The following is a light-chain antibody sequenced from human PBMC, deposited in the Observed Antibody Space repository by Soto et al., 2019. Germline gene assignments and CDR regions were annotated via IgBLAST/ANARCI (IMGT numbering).Light chain of an antibody. CDR2: EGS. J-gene: IGLJ1*01. CDR1: SSDVGGYNL. V-gene: IGLV2-23*03. CDR3: CSYAGYSTFV. Sequence: QSVLTQPASVSGSPGQSITFSCTGTSSDVGGYNLVSWYQQHPGKAPKVIISEGSKRPSGVSSRFSGSKSGNTASLTISGLQAEGEADYYCCSYAGYSTFVFGSGTKVTVL.